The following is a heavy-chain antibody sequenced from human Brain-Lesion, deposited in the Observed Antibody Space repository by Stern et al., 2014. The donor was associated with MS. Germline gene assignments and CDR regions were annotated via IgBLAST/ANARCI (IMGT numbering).Heavy chain of an antibody. V-gene: IGHV1-8*01. J-gene: IGHJ4*02. D-gene: IGHD2-2*01. CDR1: GYTFSSYD. Sequence: VPLVQSGAEVKKPGASVKVSCKASGYTFSSYDITWVRQASGHGLEWVGWMNPYSGNTGYAQKFKGRVSMTSDPSISTVYMELTSLTSDDTAVYFCARAVRNQLLSEYWGQGTLVTVSS. CDR2: MNPYSGNT. CDR3: ARAVRNQLLSEY.